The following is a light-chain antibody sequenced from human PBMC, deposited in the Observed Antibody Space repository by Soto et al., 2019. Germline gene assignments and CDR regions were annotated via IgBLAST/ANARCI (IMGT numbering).Light chain of an antibody. Sequence: QSVLTHPRSVSGSPGQSVTISCTGTSTDVGAYNYVSWYQQHPGEAPKLIIYDVSNWPSGVPDRFSGSKSGITASLTISGLQAEDYADYYCCSVVCTLSVLGTGT. J-gene: IGLJ1*01. V-gene: IGLV2-11*01. CDR2: DVS. CDR3: CSVVCTLSV. CDR1: STDVGAYNY.